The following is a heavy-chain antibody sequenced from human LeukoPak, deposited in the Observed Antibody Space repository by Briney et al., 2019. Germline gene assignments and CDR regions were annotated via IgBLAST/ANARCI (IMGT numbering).Heavy chain of an antibody. CDR3: AREKSDTAMVYDAFDI. V-gene: IGHV4-39*07. CDR1: GDFISGSSYY. D-gene: IGHD5-18*01. J-gene: IGHJ3*02. Sequence: SETLSLTCTVSGDFISGSSYYWGWIRQSPGKGLEWIGSIYYSGTTYYNPSLKSRVTISVDTSKNQFSLKLSSVTAADTAVYYCAREKSDTAMVYDAFDIWGQGTMVTVSS. CDR2: IYYSGTT.